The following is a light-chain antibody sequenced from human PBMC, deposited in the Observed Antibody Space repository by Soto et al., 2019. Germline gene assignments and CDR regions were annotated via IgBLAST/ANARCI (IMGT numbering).Light chain of an antibody. CDR3: NSYTSSSTSNWV. CDR1: SSDLGGYKY. Sequence: QSALTQPASVSGSPGQSITISRTGTSSDLGGYKYVSWYQQHPGKAPKLMIFEVSNRPSGISNRFSGSKSGNTASLTISGLQAEDEADYYCNSYTSSSTSNWVFGGGTKLTVL. CDR2: EVS. J-gene: IGLJ3*02. V-gene: IGLV2-14*01.